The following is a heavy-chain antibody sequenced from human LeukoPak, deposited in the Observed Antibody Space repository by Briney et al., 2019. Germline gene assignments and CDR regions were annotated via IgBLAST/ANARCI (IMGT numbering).Heavy chain of an antibody. V-gene: IGHV1-69*13. CDR2: IIPIFGTA. CDR3: ARDSSWLRLGFDP. CDR1: GGTFSSYA. D-gene: IGHD5-12*01. J-gene: IGHJ5*02. Sequence: ASVEVSCKASGGTFSSYAISWVRQAPGQGLEWMGGIIPIFGTANYAQKFQGRVTITADESTSTAYVELSSLRSEDTAVYYCARDSSWLRLGFDPWGQGTLVTVSS.